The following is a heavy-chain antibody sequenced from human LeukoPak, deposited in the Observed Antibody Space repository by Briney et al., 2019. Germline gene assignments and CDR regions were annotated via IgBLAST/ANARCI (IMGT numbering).Heavy chain of an antibody. Sequence: GGSLRLSCAASGFAFINYGMHWVRQAPGKGLEWVAVISYDATNKYYADSVKGRFTISRDNSKNTLYLQMNSLKTDDTAVYYCANYGDYQYFDYWGQGTPVTVSS. CDR1: GFAFINYG. CDR2: ISYDATNK. J-gene: IGHJ4*02. D-gene: IGHD4-17*01. V-gene: IGHV3-30*18. CDR3: ANYGDYQYFDY.